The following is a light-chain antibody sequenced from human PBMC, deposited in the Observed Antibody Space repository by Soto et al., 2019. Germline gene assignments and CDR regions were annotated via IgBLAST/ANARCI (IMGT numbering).Light chain of an antibody. Sequence: QSLLTQPASVSGSPGQSVTISCTGTISDIGGYDYVSWYQHHPGKAPKLMIYEVSNRPSGISNRFSGSKYANTASLTISGLQAEDEADYYCRSYTSSSTPSVFGTGTKVTVL. V-gene: IGLV2-14*01. J-gene: IGLJ1*01. CDR1: ISDIGGYDY. CDR3: RSYTSSSTPSV. CDR2: EVS.